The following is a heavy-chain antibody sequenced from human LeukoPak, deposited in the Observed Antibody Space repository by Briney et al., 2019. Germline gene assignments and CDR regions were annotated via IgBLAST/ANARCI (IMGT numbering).Heavy chain of an antibody. J-gene: IGHJ4*02. CDR1: GYSFTSYW. Sequence: GESLKISCKGSGYSFTSYWIGWVRQMPGKGLEGMGIIYPGDSDTRYSPSFQGQVTISSDKSISTAYLQWSSLKASDTATYYCARIVSGNIAAGDYWGQGTLVTVFS. CDR2: IYPGDSDT. D-gene: IGHD6-13*01. CDR3: ARIVSGNIAAGDY. V-gene: IGHV5-51*01.